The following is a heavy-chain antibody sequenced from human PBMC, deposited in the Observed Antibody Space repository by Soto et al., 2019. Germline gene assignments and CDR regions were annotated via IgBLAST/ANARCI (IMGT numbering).Heavy chain of an antibody. V-gene: IGHV4-31*03. CDR3: ARDLPYYYDSSGRGNDAFDI. CDR1: GGSISSGGYY. Sequence: QVQLQESGPGLVKPSQTLSLTCTVSGGSISSGGYYWSWIRQHPGKGLEWIGYIYYSGSTYYNPSLKSRVTISVDTSKNQFSLKLSSVTAADTAVYYCARDLPYYYDSSGRGNDAFDIWGQGTMVTVSS. J-gene: IGHJ3*02. CDR2: IYYSGST. D-gene: IGHD3-22*01.